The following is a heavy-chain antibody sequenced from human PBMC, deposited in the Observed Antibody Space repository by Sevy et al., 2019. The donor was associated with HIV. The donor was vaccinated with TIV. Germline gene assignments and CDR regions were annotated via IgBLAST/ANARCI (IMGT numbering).Heavy chain of an antibody. CDR3: ARVSAIYYDRGYFYAMDV. V-gene: IGHV3-7*01. Sequence: GGSLRLSCAASRFTFNSYWMTWVRQAPGKGLEWVANINKDGGEKYHLDSVKGRFTISRDNAKNSLYLQMNSLRAEDSAVYYCARVSAIYYDRGYFYAMDVWGQGTTVTVSS. D-gene: IGHD3-22*01. J-gene: IGHJ6*02. CDR2: INKDGGEK. CDR1: RFTFNSYW.